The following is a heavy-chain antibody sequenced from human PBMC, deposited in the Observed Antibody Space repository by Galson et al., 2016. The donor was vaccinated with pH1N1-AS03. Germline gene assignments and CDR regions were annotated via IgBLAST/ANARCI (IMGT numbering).Heavy chain of an antibody. CDR1: GFNFDKYT. V-gene: IGHV3-21*01. J-gene: IGHJ6*03. CDR3: AKVGGVFDWNDYNYMDV. CDR2: ISSNSAPT. D-gene: IGHD1-1*01. Sequence: SLRLSCAASGFNFDKYTMTWVRQAPGKGLEWISSISSNSAPTYYADSLKGRFTVPRDNAKNSLYLQMDSLSAEDTAVYYCAKVGGVFDWNDYNYMDVWGTGTTVTVAS.